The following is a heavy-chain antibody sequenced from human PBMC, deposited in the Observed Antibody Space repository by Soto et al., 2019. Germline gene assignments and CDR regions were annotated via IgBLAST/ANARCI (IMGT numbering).Heavy chain of an antibody. CDR2: ISSNGGST. J-gene: IGHJ6*03. V-gene: IGHV3-64*01. D-gene: IGHD2-2*01. Sequence: PGGSLRLSCAASGFTFSSYAMHWVRQAPGKGLEYVSAISSNGGSTYYANSVKGRFTISRDNSKNTPYLQMGSLRAEDMAVYYCARDGEPAATMYYYYYMDVWGKGTTVTVSS. CDR3: ARDGEPAATMYYYYYMDV. CDR1: GFTFSSYA.